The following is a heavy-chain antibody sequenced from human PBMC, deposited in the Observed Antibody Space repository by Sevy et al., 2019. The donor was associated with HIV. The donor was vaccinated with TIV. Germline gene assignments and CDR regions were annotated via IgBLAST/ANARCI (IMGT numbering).Heavy chain of an antibody. CDR1: GYTFDGSY. J-gene: IGHJ3*02. CDR3: AGPGGCIGSRCTADI. V-gene: IGHV1-2*06. CDR2: INPKSGGT. Sequence: ASVKVSCKASGYTFDGSYIHWVRQAPGQGLEWMGRINPKSGGTNFAQQFQGRVTMTRDTSISKAYLELRRLRFDDTAVYFCAGPGGCIGSRCTADIWGQGTMVTVSS. D-gene: IGHD2-2*01.